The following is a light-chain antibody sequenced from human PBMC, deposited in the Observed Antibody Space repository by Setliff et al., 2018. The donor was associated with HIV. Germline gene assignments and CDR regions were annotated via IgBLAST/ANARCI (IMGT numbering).Light chain of an antibody. J-gene: IGLJ1*01. V-gene: IGLV1-44*01. CDR3: ASWDDSLKEYV. CDR1: NSNIGTNT. CDR2: TNS. Sequence: QSVLTQPPSASGTPGQRVNISCSGSNSNIGTNTVNWYQQLPGAAPKLLIYTNSHRPSGVPDRFSGSKSGTSASLAISGLRSEDEADYYCASWDDSLKEYVFGTGTKGTVL.